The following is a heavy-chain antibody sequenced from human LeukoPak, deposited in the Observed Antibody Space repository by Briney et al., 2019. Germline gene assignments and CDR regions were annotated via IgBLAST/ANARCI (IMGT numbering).Heavy chain of an antibody. D-gene: IGHD1-14*01. CDR2: IWYDGSNK. V-gene: IGHV3-33*06. CDR1: EFTFSSYG. Sequence: PGRSLRLSCAASEFTFSSYGMHWVRQAPGQGLDRVAVIWYDGSNKYYADSVKGRFTISRDNSTNTLYLQMNSLRAEDTAVYYCAKDARRYYYYMGVWGKGTTVTVSS. CDR3: AKDARRYYYYMGV. J-gene: IGHJ6*03.